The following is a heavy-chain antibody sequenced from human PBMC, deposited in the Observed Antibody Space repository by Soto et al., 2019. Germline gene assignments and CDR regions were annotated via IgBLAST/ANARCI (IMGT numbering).Heavy chain of an antibody. CDR3: ARPGSSSSDY. J-gene: IGHJ4*02. D-gene: IGHD6-6*01. V-gene: IGHV5-51*01. CDR1: GYRCTTYW. Sequence: PXESLRVSWKVSGYRCTTYWSGLVRQMPGKGLEWMGIINPRDSDTRYSPSFQGQVTISADKSINTAYLQWSSLKASDTAMYYCARPGSSSSDYWGQRTLVTVSS. CDR2: INPRDSDT.